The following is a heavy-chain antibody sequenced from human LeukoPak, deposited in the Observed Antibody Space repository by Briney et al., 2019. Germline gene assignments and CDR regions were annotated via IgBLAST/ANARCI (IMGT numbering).Heavy chain of an antibody. Sequence: SETLSLTCTVSGGSISSYYWSWIRQPAGKGLKWIGRIYISGSTNYNPSLKSRVTMSVDTSKNQFSLKLSSVTAADTAVYYCARDDRGYYPEKYYYYYYMDVWGKGTTVTVSS. CDR1: GGSISSYY. J-gene: IGHJ6*03. D-gene: IGHD3-22*01. CDR3: ARDDRGYYPEKYYYYYYMDV. CDR2: IYISGST. V-gene: IGHV4-4*07.